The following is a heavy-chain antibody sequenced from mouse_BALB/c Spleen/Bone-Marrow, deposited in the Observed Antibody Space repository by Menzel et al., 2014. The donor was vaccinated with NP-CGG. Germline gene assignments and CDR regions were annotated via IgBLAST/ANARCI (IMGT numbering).Heavy chain of an antibody. CDR3: ARFRTTGAMDY. CDR2: ISYSGST. CDR1: GDSITSGY. V-gene: IGHV3-8*02. J-gene: IGHJ4*01. Sequence: EVNVVESGPSLVKPSQTLSLTCSVTGDSITSGYWNWIRKFPGNKLEYMGYISYSGSTYYNPSLKSRISITRDTSKNRYYLQLNSVTTEDTATYYCARFRTTGAMDYWGQGTSVTVSS.